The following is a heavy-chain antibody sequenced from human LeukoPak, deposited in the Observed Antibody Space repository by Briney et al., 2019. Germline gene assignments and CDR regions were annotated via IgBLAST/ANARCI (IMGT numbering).Heavy chain of an antibody. V-gene: IGHV4-34*01. J-gene: IGHJ5*02. CDR2: INHSGST. CDR1: GGSFRGYY. Sequence: SETLSLTCAVYGGSFRGYYWSWIRQPPGKGLEWIGEINHSGSTNYNPPLKSRVTISVDTSKHQFSLKLSSVTAADTAVYYCARGVRGYGGDLWGQGTLVTVSS. D-gene: IGHD4-23*01. CDR3: ARGVRGYGGDL.